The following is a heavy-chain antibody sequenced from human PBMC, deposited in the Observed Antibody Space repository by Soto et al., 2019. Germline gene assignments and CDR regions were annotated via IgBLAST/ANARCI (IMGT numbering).Heavy chain of an antibody. V-gene: IGHV3-33*01. CDR1: GFTFSSYG. Sequence: GGSLRLSCAASGFTFSSYGMHWVRQAPGKGLEWVAVIWYDGSNKYSADSVKGRFTISRDNSKNTLYLQMNSLRAEDTAVYYCARERYNWNDGDAFDIWGQGTMVTVSS. CDR2: IWYDGSNK. J-gene: IGHJ3*02. D-gene: IGHD1-1*01. CDR3: ARERYNWNDGDAFDI.